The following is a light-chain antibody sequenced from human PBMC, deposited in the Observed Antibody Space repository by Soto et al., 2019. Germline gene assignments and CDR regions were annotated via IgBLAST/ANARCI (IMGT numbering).Light chain of an antibody. V-gene: IGKV3-15*01. J-gene: IGKJ5*01. CDR3: QQYNSWPPIT. Sequence: EIVLTQSPGTLSLSPGERATLSCRASQIVDSRYLAWYQQKPGQAPRLLIYDASTRATGIPDRFSGGGSGTEFTLTISSLQSEDFVVYYCQQYNSWPPITFGQGTRLEIK. CDR1: QIVDSRY. CDR2: DAS.